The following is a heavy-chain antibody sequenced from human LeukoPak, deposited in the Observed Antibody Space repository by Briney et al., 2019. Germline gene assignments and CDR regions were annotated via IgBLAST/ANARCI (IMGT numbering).Heavy chain of an antibody. CDR2: IYYSGST. CDR1: GGSIRSYY. V-gene: IGHV4-59*01. D-gene: IGHD3-16*02. J-gene: IGHJ4*02. Sequence: SETLSLTCTVSGGSIRSYYWSWIRQLPGKGLEWIGYIYYSGSTNYNPSLKSRVTISVDTSKNQFSLKLSSVTAADTAVYYCARYVWGSYPTFEDYWGQGTLVTVSS. CDR3: ARYVWGSYPTFEDY.